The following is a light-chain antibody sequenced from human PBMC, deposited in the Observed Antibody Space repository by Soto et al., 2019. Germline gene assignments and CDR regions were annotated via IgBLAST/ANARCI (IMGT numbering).Light chain of an antibody. V-gene: IGLV2-8*01. CDR2: EVT. CDR3: SSYAGSTNFYV. Sequence: QSALIQPPSASGSPGQSVTISCAGSSSDVGAYEYVSWYQQHPSKAPKLILYEVTKRPSGVPDRFSGSKSGNTASLTVSALPAEDEAAYYCSSYAGSTNFYVFGTGTKVTVL. J-gene: IGLJ1*01. CDR1: SSDVGAYEY.